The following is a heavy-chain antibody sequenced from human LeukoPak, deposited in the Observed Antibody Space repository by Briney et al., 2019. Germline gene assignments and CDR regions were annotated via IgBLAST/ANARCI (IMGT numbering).Heavy chain of an antibody. V-gene: IGHV3-30*04. CDR2: ISYDGSNK. D-gene: IGHD2-15*01. J-gene: IGHJ6*02. CDR1: GFTFSSYA. Sequence: GGSLRLSCAASGFTFSSYAMHWVRQAPGKGLEWVAVISYDGSNKYYADSVKGRFTISRDNSKNTLYLQMNSLRAEDTAVYYCARDRRPRYCSGGSCYPETHYYYYGMDVWGQGTTVTVSS. CDR3: ARDRRPRYCSGGSCYPETHYYYYGMDV.